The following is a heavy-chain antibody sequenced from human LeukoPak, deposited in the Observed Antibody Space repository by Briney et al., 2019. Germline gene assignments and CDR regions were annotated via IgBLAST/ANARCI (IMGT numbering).Heavy chain of an antibody. CDR1: GYTFTSYY. V-gene: IGHV1-46*01. D-gene: IGHD3-22*01. CDR3: ARGRVTYYYDSSGYGEFDP. J-gene: IGHJ5*02. CDR2: INPSGGST. Sequence: GASVKVSCKASGYTFTSYYMHWVRQAPGQGLEWMGIINPSGGSTGYAQKFQGRVTMTRDTSTSTVYMELSSLRSEDTAVYYCARGRVTYYYDSSGYGEFDPWGQGTLVTVSS.